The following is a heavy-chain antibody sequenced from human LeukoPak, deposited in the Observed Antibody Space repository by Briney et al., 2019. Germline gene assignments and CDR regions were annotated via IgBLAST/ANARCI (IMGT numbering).Heavy chain of an antibody. Sequence: SETLSLTCAVYGGSFSGYYWSWIRQPPGKGLEWIGEINHSGSTNYNPSLKSRVTISVDTSKNQLSLKLSSVTAADTAVYYCARVAVAAPFFDYWGQGTLVTVSS. D-gene: IGHD6-19*01. V-gene: IGHV4-34*01. CDR2: INHSGST. J-gene: IGHJ4*02. CDR1: GGSFSGYY. CDR3: ARVAVAAPFFDY.